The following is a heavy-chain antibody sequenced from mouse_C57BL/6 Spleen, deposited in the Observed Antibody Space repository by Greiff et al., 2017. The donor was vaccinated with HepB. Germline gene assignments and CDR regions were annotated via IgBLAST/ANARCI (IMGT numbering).Heavy chain of an antibody. D-gene: IGHD4-1*01. Sequence: QVQLQQSGPELVKPGASVKISCKASGYAFSSSWMNWVKQRPGKGLEWIGRIYPGDGDTNYNGKFKGKATLTADKSSSTAYMQLSSLTSEDSAVYFCAETGTYAMDYWGQGTSVTVSS. CDR1: GYAFSSSW. J-gene: IGHJ4*01. V-gene: IGHV1-82*01. CDR2: IYPGDGDT. CDR3: AETGTYAMDY.